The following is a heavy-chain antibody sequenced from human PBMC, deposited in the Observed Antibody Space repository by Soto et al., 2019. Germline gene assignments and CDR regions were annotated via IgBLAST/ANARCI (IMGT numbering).Heavy chain of an antibody. Sequence: SETLSLTCTVSGGSISSGVDYWSWIRQHPGKGLEWIGYIYYSGSTYFNPSLKSRVTMSVDTSKNQFSLKLSSVTAVDTAVYYCARNKYYYDSSGYYLDAFDIWGQGTMVTVSS. D-gene: IGHD3-22*01. CDR3: ARNKYYYDSSGYYLDAFDI. V-gene: IGHV4-31*03. CDR1: GGSISSGVDY. CDR2: IYYSGST. J-gene: IGHJ3*02.